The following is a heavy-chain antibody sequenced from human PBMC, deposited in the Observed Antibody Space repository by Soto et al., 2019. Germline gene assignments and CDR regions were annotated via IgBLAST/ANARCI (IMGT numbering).Heavy chain of an antibody. D-gene: IGHD6-13*01. V-gene: IGHV3-23*01. CDR3: AKDPSGATSWYYWYFVL. CDR2: ISGSGGRT. Sequence: EVQLLESGGGLVQPGGSLRLSCAASGFTFSSFAVSWVRQAPGKGLEWVSAISGSGGRTDYADSVEGRFTISRDNSKSTLYLQMNSLRVDDTAVYYCAKDPSGATSWYYWYFVLWGRGTLVTVSS. J-gene: IGHJ2*01. CDR1: GFTFSSFA.